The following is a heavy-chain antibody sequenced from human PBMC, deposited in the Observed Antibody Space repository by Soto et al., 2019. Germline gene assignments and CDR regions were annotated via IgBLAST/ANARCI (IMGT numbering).Heavy chain of an antibody. D-gene: IGHD3-10*01. CDR2: ISYDGNNK. CDR1: GFTFSSYG. Sequence: QVQLVESGGGVVQPGRSLRLSCAASGFTFSSYGMHWVRQAPGKGLEWVAVISYDGNNKYYADSVKGRFTISRDNSKNAVYMQMNSLRVEDTAVYTCAKANHFTRVRGVITQYYYYGLDVWGQGTIVTVAS. V-gene: IGHV3-30*18. J-gene: IGHJ6*02. CDR3: AKANHFTRVRGVITQYYYYGLDV.